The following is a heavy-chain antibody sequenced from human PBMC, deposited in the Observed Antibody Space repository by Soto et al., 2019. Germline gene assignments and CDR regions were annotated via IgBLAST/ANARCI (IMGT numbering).Heavy chain of an antibody. CDR1: GFTFSSYG. CDR3: AKDIDYYDSSGYYDH. J-gene: IGHJ5*02. D-gene: IGHD3-22*01. Sequence: PGGSLRLSCAASGFTFSSYGMHWVRQAPGKGLEWVAVISYDGSNKYYADSVKGRFTISRDNSKNTLYLQMNSLRAVDTAVYYCAKDIDYYDSSGYYDHWGQGTLVTVSS. V-gene: IGHV3-30*18. CDR2: ISYDGSNK.